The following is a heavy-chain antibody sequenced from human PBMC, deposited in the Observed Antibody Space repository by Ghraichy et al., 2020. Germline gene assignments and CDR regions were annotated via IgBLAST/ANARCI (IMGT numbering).Heavy chain of an antibody. CDR2: IYYSGST. J-gene: IGHJ2*01. CDR1: GGSISSGGYY. D-gene: IGHD6-6*01. V-gene: IGHV4-31*03. Sequence: SETLSLTCTVSGGSISSGGYYWSWIPQHPGKGLEWIGYIYYSGSTYYNPSLKSRVTISVDTSKNQISLKLSSVTAADTAVYYCARVRVSSSSTPWYLDLWGRGTLVTVSS. CDR3: ARVRVSSSSTPWYLDL.